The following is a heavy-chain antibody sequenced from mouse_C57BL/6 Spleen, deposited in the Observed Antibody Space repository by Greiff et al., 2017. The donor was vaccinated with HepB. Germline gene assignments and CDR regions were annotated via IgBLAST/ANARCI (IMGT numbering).Heavy chain of an antibody. J-gene: IGHJ3*01. V-gene: IGHV1-19*01. D-gene: IGHD2-5*01. Sequence: EVQLQQSGPVLVKPGASVKMSCKASGYTFTDYYMNWVKQSHGKSLEWIGVINPYNGGTSYNQKFKGKATLTVDKSSSTAYMALNSLTSEDSAVYYCASGRDYSNFFAYWGQGTLVTVSA. CDR3: ASGRDYSNFFAY. CDR2: INPYNGGT. CDR1: GYTFTDYY.